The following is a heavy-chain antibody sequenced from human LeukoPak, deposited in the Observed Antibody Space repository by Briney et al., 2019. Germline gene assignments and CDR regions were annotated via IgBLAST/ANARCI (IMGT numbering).Heavy chain of an antibody. Sequence: GGSLGLSCAASGFTVSSNYMSWLRQAPGEGLEWVSVIYSGGSTYYADSVKGTFTISRDNSKNTLYLQMNSLRAEDTAVYYCARDRGYSGYADYWGQGTLVTVSS. V-gene: IGHV3-66*01. CDR1: GFTVSSNY. J-gene: IGHJ4*02. D-gene: IGHD5-12*01. CDR3: ARDRGYSGYADY. CDR2: IYSGGST.